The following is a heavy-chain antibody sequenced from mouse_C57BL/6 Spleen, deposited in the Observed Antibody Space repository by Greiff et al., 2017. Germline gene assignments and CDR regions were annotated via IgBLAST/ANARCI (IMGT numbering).Heavy chain of an antibody. CDR3: ARSPYYYGSSPHWYFDV. Sequence: EVKVVESGGGLVKPGGSLKLSCAASGFTFSSYAMSWVRQTPEKRLEWVATISAGGSYTYYPDNVKGRFTISRDNAKNNLYLQMSHLKSEDTAMYYCARSPYYYGSSPHWYFDVWGTGTTVTVSS. CDR2: ISAGGSYT. D-gene: IGHD1-1*01. V-gene: IGHV5-4*03. CDR1: GFTFSSYA. J-gene: IGHJ1*03.